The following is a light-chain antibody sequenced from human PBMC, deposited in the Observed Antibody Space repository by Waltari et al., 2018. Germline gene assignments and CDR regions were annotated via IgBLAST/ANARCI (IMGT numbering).Light chain of an antibody. V-gene: IGLV1-44*01. J-gene: IGLJ3*02. CDR3: AAWDDTLNVWL. Sequence: QSVLTQPPSVSGTPGQGISISCSGTRSNIGTRTVSWYQFVPATAPKHLISRDGLRPPGCPDRFSGSKSGTSASLAIGGLQSEDEADYYCAAWDDTLNVWLFGGGTKVTVL. CDR2: RDG. CDR1: RSNIGTRT.